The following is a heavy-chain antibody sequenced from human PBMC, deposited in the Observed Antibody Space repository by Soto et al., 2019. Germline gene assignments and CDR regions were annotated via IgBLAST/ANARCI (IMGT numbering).Heavy chain of an antibody. D-gene: IGHD3-10*01. Sequence: QVQLQESGPGLVNPSGTLSLTCAVSGGSISSDNWWSWVRQPPGKGLEWIGEIYHSGGTHYNPSRKGRVTISVDKSKILLSLELSSVTGADTAVYFCARHGGSSFDSWCQGTLGTVSS. CDR2: IYHSGGT. J-gene: IGHJ4*02. CDR3: ARHGGSSFDS. CDR1: GGSISSDNW. V-gene: IGHV4-4*02.